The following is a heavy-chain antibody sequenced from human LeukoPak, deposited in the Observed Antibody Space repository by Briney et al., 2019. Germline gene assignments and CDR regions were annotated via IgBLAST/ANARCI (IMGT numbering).Heavy chain of an antibody. CDR3: ASSQLWFGELSHYTMDV. CDR2: ISAYNGNT. Sequence: ASVKVSCKASVYTFTSYGISWVRQAPGQGLEWMGWISAYNGNTNHAQKLQGRVTMTTDTSTSTAYMELRSLRSDDTAVYYCASSQLWFGELSHYTMDVWGQGTTVTVSS. CDR1: VYTFTSYG. J-gene: IGHJ6*02. D-gene: IGHD3-10*01. V-gene: IGHV1-18*01.